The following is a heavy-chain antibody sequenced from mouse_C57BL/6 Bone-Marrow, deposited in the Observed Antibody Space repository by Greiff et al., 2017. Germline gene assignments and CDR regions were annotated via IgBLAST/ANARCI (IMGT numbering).Heavy chain of an antibody. J-gene: IGHJ3*01. Sequence: QVQLQQPGAELVMPGASVKLSCKASGYTFTSYWMHWVKQRPGQGLEWIGEIDPSDSYTNYNQKFKGKSTLTVDKSSSTAYMQLSSLTSEDSAVYFCARRRYYGAAWFAYWGQGTLVTVSA. CDR1: GYTFTSYW. CDR2: IDPSDSYT. D-gene: IGHD1-1*01. V-gene: IGHV1-69*01. CDR3: ARRRYYGAAWFAY.